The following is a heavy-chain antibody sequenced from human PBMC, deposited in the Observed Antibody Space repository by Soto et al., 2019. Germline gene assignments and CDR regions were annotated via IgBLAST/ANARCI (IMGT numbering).Heavy chain of an antibody. Sequence: GGSLRLSCAASGFTFSSYGMHWVRQAPGKGLEWVAVISYDGNNKYYADSVKGRFTISRDNSKNTLFLQMNNLRAEDTAVYYCAKAQGFCSSTSCREAYYYYGMDVWGQGTTVTVSS. D-gene: IGHD2-2*01. CDR1: GFTFSSYG. J-gene: IGHJ6*02. V-gene: IGHV3-30*18. CDR2: ISYDGNNK. CDR3: AKAQGFCSSTSCREAYYYYGMDV.